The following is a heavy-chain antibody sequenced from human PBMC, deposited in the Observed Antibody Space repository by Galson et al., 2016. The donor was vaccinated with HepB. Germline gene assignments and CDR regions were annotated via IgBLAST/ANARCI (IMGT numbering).Heavy chain of an antibody. CDR2: TSSLGDIL. CDR3: TRDGMGRGSVGYSAFDS. D-gene: IGHD1-26*01. CDR1: GFTFRIFT. J-gene: IGHJ4*02. V-gene: IGHV3-30-3*01. Sequence: SLRLSCAASGFTFRIFTIHWVRQAPGKGLEWVATTSSLGDILYYADSVKGRFPISRDNSNNILSLQMNSLRAEDTAVYYCTRDGMGRGSVGYSAFDSWGQGTQVTVAS.